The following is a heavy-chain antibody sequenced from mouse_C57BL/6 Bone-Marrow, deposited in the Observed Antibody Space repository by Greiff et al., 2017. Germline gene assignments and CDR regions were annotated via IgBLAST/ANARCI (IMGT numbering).Heavy chain of an antibody. Sequence: EVQLQQSGAELVRPGASVKLSCTASGFNIKDDYMHWVKQRPEQGLEWIGWIDPENGDTEYASKFQGKATITADTSANTAYLPLSSLTSEDTAVYYCTRGDYEAYWGQGTLVTVSA. CDR2: IDPENGDT. CDR3: TRGDYEAY. D-gene: IGHD2-13*01. V-gene: IGHV14-4*01. CDR1: GFNIKDDY. J-gene: IGHJ3*01.